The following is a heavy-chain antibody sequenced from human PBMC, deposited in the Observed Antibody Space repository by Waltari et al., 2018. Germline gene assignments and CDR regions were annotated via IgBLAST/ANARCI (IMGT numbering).Heavy chain of an antibody. J-gene: IGHJ5*02. CDR1: GYTFTGYY. CDR3: ARGVPSYSGSHNWFDP. V-gene: IGHV1-2*06. D-gene: IGHD1-26*01. CDR2: INPNSGGT. Sequence: QVQLVQSGAEVKKPGASVKVSCKASGYTFTGYYMHWVRQAPGQGLEWMGRINPNSGGTNYAQKFQDRVTMTRDTSISTAYMELSRLRSDDTAVYYCARGVPSYSGSHNWFDPWGQGTLVTVSS.